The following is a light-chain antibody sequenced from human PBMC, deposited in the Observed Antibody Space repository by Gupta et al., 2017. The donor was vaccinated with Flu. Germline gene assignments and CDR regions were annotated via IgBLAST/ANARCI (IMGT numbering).Light chain of an antibody. V-gene: IGLV3-10*01. CDR3: YSTDTSGNHRV. J-gene: IGLJ3*02. CDR2: EDR. CDR1: ALPKKY. Sequence: GQTARITGSGDALPKKYAYWYQQKAGQAPVLIIYEDRKRPSGIPERFSGSSSGTMATLTISGAQVEDEADYYCYSTDTSGNHRVFGGGTNLTVL.